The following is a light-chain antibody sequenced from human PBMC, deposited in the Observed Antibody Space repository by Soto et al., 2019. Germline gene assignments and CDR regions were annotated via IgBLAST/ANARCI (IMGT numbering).Light chain of an antibody. CDR1: QSISTW. CDR2: KAS. Sequence: DIQMTQSPSTLSASVGDRVTLTCRASQSISTWLAWYQQKPGKAPKLLIYKASGLESGVPSRFSGSGSGTDFTLTISSLQPEDFATYYCQQSYSTPTWTVGQGTKVDIK. V-gene: IGKV1-5*03. CDR3: QQSYSTPTWT. J-gene: IGKJ1*01.